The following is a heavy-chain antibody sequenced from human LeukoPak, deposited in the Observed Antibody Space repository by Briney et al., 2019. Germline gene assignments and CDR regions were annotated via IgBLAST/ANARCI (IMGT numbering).Heavy chain of an antibody. CDR3: AKDISGGTLGNDAFDI. J-gene: IGHJ3*02. V-gene: IGHV3-9*01. CDR1: GFTFDDYA. CDR2: ISWNSGSI. Sequence: GRSLRLSCAASGFTFDDYAMHWVRQAPGKGLEWVSGISWNSGSIGYADSVKGRFTISRDNAKNSLNLQMNSLRAEDTALYYCAKDISGGTLGNDAFDIWGQGTMVTVSS. D-gene: IGHD2-15*01.